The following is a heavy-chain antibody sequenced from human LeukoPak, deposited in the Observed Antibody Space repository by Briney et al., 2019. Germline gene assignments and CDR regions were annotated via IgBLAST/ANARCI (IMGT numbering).Heavy chain of an antibody. D-gene: IGHD6-19*01. Sequence: GRSLRLSCAASGFTFDDYAMHWVRQAPGKGLEWVSGISWNSGSIGYADSVKGRFTISRDNAKNSLYSQMNSLRAEDTALYYCAKDKYSSVLGMDVWGQGTTVTVSS. V-gene: IGHV3-9*01. J-gene: IGHJ6*02. CDR3: AKDKYSSVLGMDV. CDR2: ISWNSGSI. CDR1: GFTFDDYA.